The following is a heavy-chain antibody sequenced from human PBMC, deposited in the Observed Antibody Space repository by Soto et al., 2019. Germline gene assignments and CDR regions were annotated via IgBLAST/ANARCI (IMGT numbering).Heavy chain of an antibody. CDR2: IIPIFGTA. CDR1: GLTFSSYA. Sequence: SVTVSCKPSGLTFSSYAIIWVRQAPGQGLEWMGGIIPIFGTANYAQTFQGRVTSTADESTTTAYMELPSLRSEDTAVYYCARGRWIQLWFWNSISNAFDIWGQGTMVTVS. V-gene: IGHV1-69*13. D-gene: IGHD5-18*01. CDR3: ARGRWIQLWFWNSISNAFDI. J-gene: IGHJ3*02.